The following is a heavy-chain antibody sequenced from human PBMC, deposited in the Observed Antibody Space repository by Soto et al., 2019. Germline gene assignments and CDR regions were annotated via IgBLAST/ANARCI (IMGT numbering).Heavy chain of an antibody. CDR1: GFTFSDYY. CDR3: ARDQYYYGSGSYPYYYYGMDV. D-gene: IGHD3-10*01. Sequence: QVQLVESGGGLVKPGGSLRLSCAASGFTFSDYYMGWIRQAPGKGLEWVSYISSSGSTIYYADSVKGRFTISRDNAKNSLYLQMNSLGAEDTAVYYCARDQYYYGSGSYPYYYYGMDVWGQGTTVTVSS. V-gene: IGHV3-11*01. J-gene: IGHJ6*02. CDR2: ISSSGSTI.